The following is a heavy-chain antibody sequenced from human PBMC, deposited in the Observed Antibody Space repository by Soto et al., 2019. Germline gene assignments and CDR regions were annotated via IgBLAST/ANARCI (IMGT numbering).Heavy chain of an antibody. D-gene: IGHD4-17*01. CDR2: IYWDDDK. J-gene: IGHJ3*02. Sequence: QITLKESGPTLVKPTQPLTLTCTFSGFSLSTSGVGVGWIRQPPGKALEWLALIYWDDDKRYSPSLKSRLTITKDTSKNQVVLTMTNMDPVDTATYYCAHLPTTVKHSGAFDIWGQGTMVTVSS. CDR3: AHLPTTVKHSGAFDI. V-gene: IGHV2-5*02. CDR1: GFSLSTSGVG.